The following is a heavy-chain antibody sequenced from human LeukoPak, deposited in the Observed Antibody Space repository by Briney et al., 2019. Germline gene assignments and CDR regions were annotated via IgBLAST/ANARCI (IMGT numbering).Heavy chain of an antibody. CDR1: GGSFSGYY. J-gene: IGHJ4*02. CDR2: INHSGST. CDR3: AGSNCSGGSCYSGY. D-gene: IGHD2-15*01. Sequence: PSETLSLTCAVYGGSFSGYYWSWIRQPPGKGLEWIGEINHSGSTNYNPSLKSRVTISVDTSKNQFSLKLSSVTAADTAVYYCAGSNCSGGSCYSGYWGQGTLVTVSS. V-gene: IGHV4-34*01.